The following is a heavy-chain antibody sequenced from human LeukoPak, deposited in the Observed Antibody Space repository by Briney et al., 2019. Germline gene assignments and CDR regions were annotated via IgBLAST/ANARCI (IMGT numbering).Heavy chain of an antibody. Sequence: SVKVSCKPSGGTFSSYAISWVRQAPGQGLEWMGGIIPIFGTANYAQKFQGRVTITADESTSTAYMELSSLRSEDTAVYYCARDPSPAYCGGDCYSENYFDYWGQGTLVTVSS. CDR3: ARDPSPAYCGGDCYSENYFDY. D-gene: IGHD2-21*02. V-gene: IGHV1-69*13. CDR2: IIPIFGTA. CDR1: GGTFSSYA. J-gene: IGHJ4*02.